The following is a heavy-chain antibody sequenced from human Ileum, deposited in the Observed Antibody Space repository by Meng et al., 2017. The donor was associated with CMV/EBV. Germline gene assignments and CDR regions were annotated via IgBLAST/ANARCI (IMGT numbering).Heavy chain of an antibody. CDR3: ARGGVVVPAALVVTPNYYYGMDV. Sequence: GESLKISCAASGFTFSSYWMHWVRQAPGKGLVWVSRINSDGSSTSYADSVKGRFTISRDNAKNTLYLQMNSLRAEDTAVYYCARGGVVVPAALVVTPNYYYGMDVWGQGNTVHVAS. J-gene: IGHJ6*02. CDR1: GFTFSSYW. D-gene: IGHD2-2*01. V-gene: IGHV3-74*01. CDR2: INSDGSST.